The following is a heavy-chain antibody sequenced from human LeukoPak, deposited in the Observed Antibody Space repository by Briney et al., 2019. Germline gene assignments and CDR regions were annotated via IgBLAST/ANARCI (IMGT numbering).Heavy chain of an antibody. CDR3: AKDYSTSRWFHY. CDR2: ISGSGDNT. Sequence: PGGSLRLSCAASGFTISSYAMNWVRQAPGKGLEWVSLISGSGDNTHYVDSVEGRFTISRDNSKNTLFLQMNSLRAEDTAVYYCAKDYSTSRWFHYWGQGTLVTVSS. J-gene: IGHJ4*02. CDR1: GFTISSYA. D-gene: IGHD6-13*01. V-gene: IGHV3-23*01.